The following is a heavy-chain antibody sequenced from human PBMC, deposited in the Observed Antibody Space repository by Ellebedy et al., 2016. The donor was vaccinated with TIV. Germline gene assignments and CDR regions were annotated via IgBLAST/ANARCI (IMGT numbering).Heavy chain of an antibody. V-gene: IGHV3-74*01. D-gene: IGHD3-10*01. CDR1: GFTFSSYW. Sequence: GGSLRLSXAASGFTFSSYWMHWVRQAPGKGLVWVSRISSDGSTTTYADSVKGRFTISRDNAKNTLSLQMNSLRAEDTAMYFCARIYGSGSHNFFDSWGQGTLVTVSS. CDR3: ARIYGSGSHNFFDS. J-gene: IGHJ4*02. CDR2: ISSDGSTT.